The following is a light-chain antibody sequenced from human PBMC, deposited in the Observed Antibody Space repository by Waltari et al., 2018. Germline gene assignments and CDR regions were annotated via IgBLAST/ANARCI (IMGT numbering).Light chain of an antibody. V-gene: IGLV2-23*01. Sequence: QSALAQAASVSGFPELSITISCNGTSSNIGRYNLVSWYQPHPGKAPKLFIYQCTKRLSGLSNRFSGSTSGNTASLTVTELQSEDEADYYCCSYAGDNTWIFGGGTRLSVL. J-gene: IGLJ2*01. CDR2: QCT. CDR3: CSYAGDNTWI. CDR1: SSNIGRYNL.